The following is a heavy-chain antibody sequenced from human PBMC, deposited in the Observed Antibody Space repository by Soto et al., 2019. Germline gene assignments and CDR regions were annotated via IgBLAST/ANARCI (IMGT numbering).Heavy chain of an antibody. Sequence: ASVKVSCKASGYTFTSYAMHWVRQAPGQRLEWMGWINAGNGNTKYSQKFQGRVTITRDTSASTAYVELSSLRSEDTAVHYCARSPGIAFADYWGQGTLVTVSS. V-gene: IGHV1-3*01. CDR2: INAGNGNT. CDR3: ARSPGIAFADY. J-gene: IGHJ4*02. CDR1: GYTFTSYA. D-gene: IGHD6-13*01.